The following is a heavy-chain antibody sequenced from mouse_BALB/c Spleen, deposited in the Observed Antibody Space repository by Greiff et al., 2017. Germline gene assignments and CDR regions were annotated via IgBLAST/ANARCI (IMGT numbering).Heavy chain of an antibody. D-gene: IGHD3-1*01. Sequence: VQLKESGAELVKPGASVKLSCTASGFNIKDTYMHWVKQRPEQGLEWIGRIDPANGNTKYDPKFQGKATITADTSSNTAYLQLSSLTSEDTAVYYCARRAARAPLDYWGQGTSVTVSS. CDR1: GFNIKDTY. CDR2: IDPANGNT. V-gene: IGHV14-3*02. CDR3: ARRAARAPLDY. J-gene: IGHJ4*01.